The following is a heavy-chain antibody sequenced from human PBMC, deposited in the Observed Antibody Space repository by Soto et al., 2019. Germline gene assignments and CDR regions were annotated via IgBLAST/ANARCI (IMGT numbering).Heavy chain of an antibody. CDR1: GFTFSSYA. CDR3: AREEQEGMIVVGHADV. CDR2: ISYDGSNK. V-gene: IGHV3-30*19. J-gene: IGHJ6*02. Sequence: GGSLRLSCTASGFTFSSYAMHWVRQAPGKGLEWEAIISYDGSNKYYADSVKGRFTISRDNSKNTLYLQMNSLRAEDTAVYYCAREEQEGMIVVGHADVWGQGTTVTVSS. D-gene: IGHD3-22*01.